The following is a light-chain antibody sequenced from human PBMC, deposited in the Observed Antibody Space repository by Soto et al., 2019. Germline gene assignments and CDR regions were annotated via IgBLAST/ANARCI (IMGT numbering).Light chain of an antibody. CDR3: AAWDDSLNAWV. Sequence: QSVLTQPPSASATPGQRVTISCSGSSSNIGTNTVNWYQQLSGAAPKLLIYSNYQRPSGVPDRFSGSKSGTSASLAISGLQSEDEADYYCAAWDDSLNAWVFGGGTQLTVL. J-gene: IGLJ3*02. CDR1: SSNIGTNT. V-gene: IGLV1-44*01. CDR2: SNY.